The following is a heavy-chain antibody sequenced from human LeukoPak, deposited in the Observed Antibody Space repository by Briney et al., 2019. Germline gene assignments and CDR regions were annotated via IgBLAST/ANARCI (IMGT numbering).Heavy chain of an antibody. D-gene: IGHD3-10*01. J-gene: IGHJ4*02. Sequence: GASVKVSCKASGYTFTTYGISWVRQAPGQGLEWMGWIGTYNGNTNYAQKFQGGVTMTRDTSTSTAYMELRSLRSDDTAVYHCARDEYYYASGSSAGIDYWGQGTLVTVSS. V-gene: IGHV1-18*01. CDR1: GYTFTTYG. CDR3: ARDEYYYASGSSAGIDY. CDR2: IGTYNGNT.